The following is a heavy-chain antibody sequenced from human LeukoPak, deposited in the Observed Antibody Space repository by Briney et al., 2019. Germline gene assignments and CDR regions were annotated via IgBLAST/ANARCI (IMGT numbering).Heavy chain of an antibody. D-gene: IGHD4-11*01. J-gene: IGHJ5*02. CDR2: IKSKADDGTI. Sequence: PGGSLRLSCAASGFTFNNYAMNWLRQALGRGLEWVGRIKSKADDGTIDYAAPVKGRFTIARDDSKNTLYLQMNNLKIEDTAVYYCADYNNTAGWLDPWGQGTLVTVSS. CDR3: ADYNNTAGWLDP. V-gene: IGHV3-15*07. CDR1: GFTFNNYA.